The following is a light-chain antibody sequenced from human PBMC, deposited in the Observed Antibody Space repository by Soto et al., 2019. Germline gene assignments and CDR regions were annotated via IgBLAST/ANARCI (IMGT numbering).Light chain of an antibody. CDR3: QQSYRFPWT. Sequence: DIQMTQSPSSLSASVGDRVTVACRASQSISTYLTWYQQKPGKAPELLIYAASNLQRGVPSRFSGSGSGTEFTLTIVSLQPEDSATYYCQQSYRFPWTLGQGTRVEI. V-gene: IGKV1-39*01. CDR2: AAS. J-gene: IGKJ1*01. CDR1: QSISTY.